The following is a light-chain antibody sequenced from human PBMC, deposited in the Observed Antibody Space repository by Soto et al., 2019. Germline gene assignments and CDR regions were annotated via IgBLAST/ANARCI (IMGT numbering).Light chain of an antibody. J-gene: IGKJ2*01. CDR3: LQHKSWPFT. Sequence: EIVMTQSPATLSVSPGERATLSCRASQSVSSSLAWFQQKPGQAPRLLIYAAYARATGIAARLSGSGSGTEFTLTISSLQSEDFAVYYCLQHKSWPFTFGQGTKLELK. V-gene: IGKV3-15*01. CDR1: QSVSSS. CDR2: AAY.